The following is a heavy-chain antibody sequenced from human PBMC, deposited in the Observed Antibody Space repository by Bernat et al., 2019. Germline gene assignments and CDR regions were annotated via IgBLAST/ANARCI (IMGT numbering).Heavy chain of an antibody. J-gene: IGHJ4*02. CDR3: ARAAGDGRHSFDY. CDR2: ISSSSSTI. CDR1: GFTVSSYS. V-gene: IGHV3-48*02. D-gene: IGHD1-26*01. Sequence: EVQLVESGGGLVRPGGSLRVSCVASGFTVSSYSMNWVRQAPGKGLEWISYISSSSSTIYYADSVKGRFTISRDNANNSLYLQMNSLRDEDTAVYYCARAAGDGRHSFDYWGQGNLVTVSS.